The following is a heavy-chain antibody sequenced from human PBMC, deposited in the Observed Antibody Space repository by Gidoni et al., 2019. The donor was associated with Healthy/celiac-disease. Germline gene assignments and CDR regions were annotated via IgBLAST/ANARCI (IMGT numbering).Heavy chain of an antibody. CDR2: IYYSGST. D-gene: IGHD3-22*01. Sequence: QVQLQESGPGLVKPSETLSLTCTVSGGSISSCYWSWIRQPPGKGLEWIGYIYYSGSTNYNPSLKSRVTISVDTSKNQFSLKLSSVTAADTAVYYCARVHDSSGYYYMDYWGQGTLVTVSS. CDR3: ARVHDSSGYYYMDY. J-gene: IGHJ4*02. CDR1: GGSISSCY. V-gene: IGHV4-59*01.